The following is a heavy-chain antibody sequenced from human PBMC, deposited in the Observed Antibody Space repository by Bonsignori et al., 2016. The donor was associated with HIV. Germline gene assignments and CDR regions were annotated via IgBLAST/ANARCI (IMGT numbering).Heavy chain of an antibody. CDR3: ARGEGDF. CDR2: SLPMGTR. CDR1: GGSISSGFYT. D-gene: IGHD2-21*01. J-gene: IGHJ4*02. V-gene: IGHV4-61*02. Sequence: QVQLQGSGPGLVKPSQTLSLTCTVSGGSISSGFYTGAGSGSSPGRDWSGLGVSLPMGTRAHNPSSRVESTISVDTSKNQFSLNLSSVTAADTAVYYCARGEGDFWGQAMMVTVSS.